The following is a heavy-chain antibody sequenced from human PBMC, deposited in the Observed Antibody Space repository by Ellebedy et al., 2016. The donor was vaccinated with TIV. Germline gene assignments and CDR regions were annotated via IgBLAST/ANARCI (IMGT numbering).Heavy chain of an antibody. V-gene: IGHV3-7*01. CDR2: INQDGSDK. D-gene: IGHD6-19*01. J-gene: IGHJ1*01. CDR1: QFSFTNYW. Sequence: GESLKISCTASQFSFTNYWMSWVRQAPGKGLEWVANINQDGSDKYYVDSVKGRFTVFRDNSKNMVYLQMNSLRPEETALYYGARDGTRIPLAVEYYFASWGQGTRVIVSP. CDR3: ARDGTRIPLAVEYYFAS.